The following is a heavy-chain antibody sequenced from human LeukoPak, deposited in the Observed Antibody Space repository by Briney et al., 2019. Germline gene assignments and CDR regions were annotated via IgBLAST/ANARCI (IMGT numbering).Heavy chain of an antibody. Sequence: RGSLRLSCAASGFTFSSYAMSWVRQAPGKGLEWVSAISGSGGSTYYADSVKGRFTISRGNSKNTPYLQMNSLRAEDTAVYYCAKAHYVGALGFDYWGQGTLVTVSS. J-gene: IGHJ4*02. CDR2: ISGSGGST. V-gene: IGHV3-23*01. CDR3: AKAHYVGALGFDY. D-gene: IGHD3-10*01. CDR1: GFTFSSYA.